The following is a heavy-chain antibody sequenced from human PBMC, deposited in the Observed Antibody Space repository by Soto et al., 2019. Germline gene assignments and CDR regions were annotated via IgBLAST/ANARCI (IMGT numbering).Heavy chain of an antibody. CDR2: IYWDDDK. CDR3: AHIVVAGLGYYFDY. V-gene: IGHV2-5*02. J-gene: IGHJ4*02. Sequence: QITLKESGPTLVKPTQTLTLTCTFSGFSLSSTRMAVGWIRQPPGKALEWLALIYWDDDKRYSPFLKSRLTIPKDTSKNQVVLTMSNMDPVDTARYYCAHIVVAGLGYYFDYWGQRTLVTVSS. D-gene: IGHD6-19*01. CDR1: GFSLSSTRMA.